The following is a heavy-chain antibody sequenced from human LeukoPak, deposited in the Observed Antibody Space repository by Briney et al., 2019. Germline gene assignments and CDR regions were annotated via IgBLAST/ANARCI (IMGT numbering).Heavy chain of an antibody. D-gene: IGHD2-15*01. CDR3: ARGGNRYCSGGSCYMFVY. CDR1: GFTFSSYD. Sequence: GGSLRLSCAAAGFTFSSYDMRCVRQATGKGMEWVSAIGTAGDTYSPGSVKGRFTISRENATSSLYIQMNSLRGGDMAVYYCARGGNRYCSGGSCYMFVYWGQGTLVTVSS. J-gene: IGHJ4*02. CDR2: IGTAGDT. V-gene: IGHV3-13*01.